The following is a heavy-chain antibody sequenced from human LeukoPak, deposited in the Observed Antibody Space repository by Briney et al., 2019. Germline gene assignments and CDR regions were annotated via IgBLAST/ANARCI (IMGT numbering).Heavy chain of an antibody. CDR2: IRYDGSNK. D-gene: IGHD6-6*01. V-gene: IGHV3-30*02. CDR1: GFTFSSYG. Sequence: GGSLRLSCAASGFTFSSYGTHWVRQAPGKGLEWVAFIRYDGSNKYYADSVKGRFTISRHNSKNTLYLQINSLRAEDTAVYYCAKVVRFLIFQHWGQGTLVTVSS. J-gene: IGHJ1*01. CDR3: AKVVRFLIFQH.